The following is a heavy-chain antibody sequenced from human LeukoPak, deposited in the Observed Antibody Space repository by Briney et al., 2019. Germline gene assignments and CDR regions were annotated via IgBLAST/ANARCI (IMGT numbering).Heavy chain of an antibody. D-gene: IGHD1-1*01. J-gene: IGHJ4*02. CDR1: GFSFSVYW. CDR2: IKPDGSEE. Sequence: GGSLRLSSAASGFSFSVYWMSWVRQAPGRGLEWVANIKPDGSEENYGDSVKGRFIISRDNAKNSLFLQMNSLTAEDTAVYYCVRNWNLDSWGQGTLVTVSS. V-gene: IGHV3-7*01. CDR3: VRNWNLDS.